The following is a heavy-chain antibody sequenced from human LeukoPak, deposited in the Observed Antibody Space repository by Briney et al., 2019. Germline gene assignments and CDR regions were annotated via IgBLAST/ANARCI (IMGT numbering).Heavy chain of an antibody. CDR1: GYTFTSYG. CDR3: ARAYDFWSGPYYYYMDV. Sequence: ASVKVSCKASGYTFTSYGISWVRQAPRQGLEWRGWISAYNGNTNYAQKLQGRVTMTTDTSTSTAYMELRSLRSDDTAVYYCARAYDFWSGPYYYYMDVWGKGTTVTVSS. J-gene: IGHJ6*03. V-gene: IGHV1-18*01. CDR2: ISAYNGNT. D-gene: IGHD3-3*01.